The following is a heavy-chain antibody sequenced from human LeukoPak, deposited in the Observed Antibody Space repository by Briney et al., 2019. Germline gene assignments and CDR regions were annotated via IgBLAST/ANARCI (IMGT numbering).Heavy chain of an antibody. CDR1: GGTFLGGTSNIYA. V-gene: IGHV1-2*02. CDR3: ARSAAVVVPAAMFGLGY. Sequence: ASVKVSCKASGGTFLGGTSNIYAINWVRQAPGQGLEWMGWINPNSGGTNYAQKFQGRVTMTRDTSISTAYMELSRLRSDDTAVYYCARSAAVVVPAAMFGLGYWGQGTLVTVSS. D-gene: IGHD2-2*01. J-gene: IGHJ4*02. CDR2: INPNSGGT.